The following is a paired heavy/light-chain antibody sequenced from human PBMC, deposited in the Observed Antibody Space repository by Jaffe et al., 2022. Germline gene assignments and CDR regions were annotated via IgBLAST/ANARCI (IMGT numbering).Light chain of an antibody. CDR1: QSVSSSY. CDR3: QQYGSSPLT. CDR2: GAS. V-gene: IGKV3-20*01. J-gene: IGKJ4*01. Sequence: EIVLTQSPGTLSLSPGERATLSCRASQSVSSSYLAWYQQKPGQTPRLLIYGASSRASGIPDRFSGSGSGTDFTLTISRLEPEDFAVYYCQQYGSSPLTFGGGTKVEIK.
Heavy chain of an antibody. V-gene: IGHV3-20*01. CDR3: VRIAITIFGVARGALDI. J-gene: IGHJ3*02. CDR2: INWNGGNT. D-gene: IGHD3-3*01. Sequence: EVQLVESGGGVVRPGGSLRLSCAASGFTFDDYGMSWVRQAPGKGLEWVSGINWNGGNTAYGDSVRGRFTISRDNAKNSLYLQINSLRGDDTALYHCVRIAITIFGVARGALDIWGQGTMVTVSS. CDR1: GFTFDDYG.